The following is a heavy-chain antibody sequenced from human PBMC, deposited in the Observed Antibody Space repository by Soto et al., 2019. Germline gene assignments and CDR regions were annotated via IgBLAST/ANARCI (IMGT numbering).Heavy chain of an antibody. V-gene: IGHV5-51*01. CDR2: IYPGDSDT. Sequence: GEALKISGKGSGYSYSSYWIGWVRQMPGKGLEWMGIIYPGDSDTRYSPSFQGQVTISADKSINTAYLQWSSLKASDTAMYYCARGDYDILTGSYKSYYGMDVWRQGTTVTVSS. J-gene: IGHJ6*02. D-gene: IGHD3-9*01. CDR3: ARGDYDILTGSYKSYYGMDV. CDR1: GYSYSSYW.